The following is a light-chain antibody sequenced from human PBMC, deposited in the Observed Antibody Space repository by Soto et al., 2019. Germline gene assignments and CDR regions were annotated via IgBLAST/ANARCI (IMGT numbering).Light chain of an antibody. J-gene: IGKJ1*01. CDR3: QHYNSYSEA. CDR1: QTISSW. Sequence: EIQMTQYPSTLSGSVGDRATITCMASQTISSWLAWYQQKPGKAPKLLIYKASTLKSGVTSRFSGSGSGTEFTLTISSLQPDDFATYYCQHYNSYSEAFGPGTKVDIK. CDR2: KAS. V-gene: IGKV1-5*03.